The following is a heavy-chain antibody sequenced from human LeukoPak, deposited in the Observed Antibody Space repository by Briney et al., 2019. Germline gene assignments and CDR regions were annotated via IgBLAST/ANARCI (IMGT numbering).Heavy chain of an antibody. V-gene: IGHV4-59*12. CDR1: GGSIINDY. Sequence: SETLSLTCSVSGGSIINDYWNWVRQPPGKGLEWVGYIYYTGNMLYSPPLKSRVTISVDTSKNQFSLKLKSVAAADTAVYYCARGGDRSSWSIDYWGQGTLVTVSS. CDR3: ARGGDRSSWSIDY. D-gene: IGHD6-13*01. J-gene: IGHJ4*02. CDR2: IYYTGNM.